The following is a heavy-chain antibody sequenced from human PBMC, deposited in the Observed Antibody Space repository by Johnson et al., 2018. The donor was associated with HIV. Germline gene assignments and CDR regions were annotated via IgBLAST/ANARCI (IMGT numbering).Heavy chain of an antibody. CDR2: ISYDGSNK. Sequence: MQLVESGGGVVQPGRSLRLSCAASGFTFSSYGMHWVRQAPGKGLEWVAVISYDGSNKDYADSVKGRFTISRDNSKNTLYLQMNSLQVEDTAEYYCTSIPPPKLDGAFDIWGQGTMVTVSS. CDR3: TSIPPPKLDGAFDI. CDR1: GFTFSSYG. D-gene: IGHD5-24*01. V-gene: IGHV3-30*03. J-gene: IGHJ3*02.